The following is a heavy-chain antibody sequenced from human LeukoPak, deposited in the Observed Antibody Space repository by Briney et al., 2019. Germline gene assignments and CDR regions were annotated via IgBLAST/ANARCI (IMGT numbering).Heavy chain of an antibody. CDR2: ISGSGGST. Sequence: GGSLRLSCVASGFTFSSYGMSWVRQAPGKGLEWVSAISGSGGSTYYADSVKGRFTISRDNSKNTLYLQMNSLRAEDTAVYYCATFALDSGFDYWGQGTLVTVSS. D-gene: IGHD1-26*01. CDR3: ATFALDSGFDY. J-gene: IGHJ4*02. V-gene: IGHV3-23*01. CDR1: GFTFSSYG.